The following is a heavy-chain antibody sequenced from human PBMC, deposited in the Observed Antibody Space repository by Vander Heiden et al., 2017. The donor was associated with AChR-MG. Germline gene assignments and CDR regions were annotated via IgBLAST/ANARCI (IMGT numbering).Heavy chain of an antibody. CDR2: IIPIFGTA. CDR1: GGPFSSSA. V-gene: IGHV1-69*01. Sequence: QVQLVQSGAEVKKPGSSVKVSCKASGGPFSSSAISWGRQAPGQGLEWMGGIIPIFGTANYAQKFQGRVTITADESTSTAYMELSSLRSEDTAVYYWARDPYCSSTSCRPNWVDPWGQGTLVTVSS. CDR3: ARDPYCSSTSCRPNWVDP. J-gene: IGHJ5*02. D-gene: IGHD2-2*01.